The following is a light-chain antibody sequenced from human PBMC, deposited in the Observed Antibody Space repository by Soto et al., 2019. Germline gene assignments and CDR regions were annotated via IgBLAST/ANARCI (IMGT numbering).Light chain of an antibody. Sequence: QSALTQPASVSGSPGQSITISCTGTSSDVGRYNYVSWYQQHPGKALKLMTYEVSNRPSGVSDRFSGSKSGNTASLTISGLQAEDEADYFWSSFTSISLYVFGTGTKLTVL. CDR2: EVS. J-gene: IGLJ1*01. CDR3: SSFTSISLYV. CDR1: SSDVGRYNY. V-gene: IGLV2-14*01.